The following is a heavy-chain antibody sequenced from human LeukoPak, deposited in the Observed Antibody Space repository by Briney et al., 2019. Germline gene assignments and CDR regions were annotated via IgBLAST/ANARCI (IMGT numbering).Heavy chain of an antibody. Sequence: GGSLRLSCTASGFTFGDYAMSWVRQAPGKGLEWVGFIRSKAYGGTTEYAASVKGRFTISRDDSKSIAYLQMNSLKTEDTAVYYCTRERVTAATTGSGYWGQGTLVTVSS. V-gene: IGHV3-49*04. CDR2: IRSKAYGGTT. CDR1: GFTFGDYA. D-gene: IGHD6-25*01. J-gene: IGHJ4*02. CDR3: TRERVTAATTGSGY.